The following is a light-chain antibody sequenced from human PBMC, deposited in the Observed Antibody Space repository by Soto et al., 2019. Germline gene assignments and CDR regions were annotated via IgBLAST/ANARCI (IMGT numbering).Light chain of an antibody. CDR2: DVS. CDR3: QQRGVWPPA. Sequence: EIVLTQSPATLSVSPGERVTLSCRASQSISSYLVWYQQKPGQAPRFLMYDVSIRATGIPARFSGSGFGTDFTLTISSLEPEDFAVYFCQQRGVWPPAFGQGTRLE. CDR1: QSISSY. J-gene: IGKJ5*01. V-gene: IGKV3-11*01.